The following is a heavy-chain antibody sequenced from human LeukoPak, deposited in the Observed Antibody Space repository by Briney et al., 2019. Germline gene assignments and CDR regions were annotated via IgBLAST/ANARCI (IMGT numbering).Heavy chain of an antibody. V-gene: IGHV3-21*04. Sequence: GGSLRLSCAASGFTFSSYSMNWVRQAPGKGLEGGSSISSSSSYIYYADSVRGRFTISRDNAKNSLYLQMNSLRAEDTALYYCARSWAYSSGWYCDYWGQGTLVTVSS. J-gene: IGHJ4*02. CDR3: ARSWAYSSGWYCDY. CDR2: ISSSSSYI. D-gene: IGHD6-19*01. CDR1: GFTFSSYS.